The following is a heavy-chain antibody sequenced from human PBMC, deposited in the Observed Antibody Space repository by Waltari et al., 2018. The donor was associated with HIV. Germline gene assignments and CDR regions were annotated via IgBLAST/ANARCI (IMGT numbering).Heavy chain of an antibody. Sequence: VQLVQSGAEMRKPGASVKVSCRASGYTFSAYTISWVRQAPGQGLEWMGWISGYNGNTNYSQKFQGRVNMTTDTSTSTAHMELRSLRSDDTAVYYCARGVSIVRGVMIRGHMDVWGQGTTVTVS. CDR3: ARGVSIVRGVMIRGHMDV. CDR2: ISGYNGNT. CDR1: GYTFSAYT. V-gene: IGHV1-18*01. D-gene: IGHD3-10*01. J-gene: IGHJ6*02.